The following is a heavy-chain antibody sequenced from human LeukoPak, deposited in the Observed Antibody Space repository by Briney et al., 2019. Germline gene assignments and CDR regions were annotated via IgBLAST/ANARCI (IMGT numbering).Heavy chain of an antibody. CDR2: IYCSGST. J-gene: IGHJ3*02. CDR3: ARWYSSSSRAFDI. D-gene: IGHD6-6*01. Sequence: SETLSLTCTVSGGSISSYYWSWIRQPPGKGLEWIGYIYCSGSTNYNPSLESRVTISVDTSKNQFSLELSSVTAADTAVYFCARWYSSSSRAFDIWGQGTMVTVSS. V-gene: IGHV4-59*01. CDR1: GGSISSYY.